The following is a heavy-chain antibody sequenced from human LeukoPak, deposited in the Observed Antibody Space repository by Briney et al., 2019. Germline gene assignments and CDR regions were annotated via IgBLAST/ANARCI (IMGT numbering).Heavy chain of an antibody. CDR3: AKDRGYSYGFFDY. CDR1: GFTFSSYG. J-gene: IGHJ4*01. D-gene: IGHD5-18*01. V-gene: IGHV3-33*06. CDR2: IWYDGSNK. Sequence: PGRSLRLSCAASGFTFSSYGMHWVRQAPGKWLEWVAVIWYDGSNKYYADSVKGRFAISRDNSKNTLYLQMNSLRAEDTAVYYCAKDRGYSYGFFDYWGQGTQVTVSS.